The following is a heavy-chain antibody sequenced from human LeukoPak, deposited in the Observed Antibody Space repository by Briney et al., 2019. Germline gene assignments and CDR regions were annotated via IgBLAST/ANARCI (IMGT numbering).Heavy chain of an antibody. CDR1: GGSISSGSHH. J-gene: IGHJ3*02. V-gene: IGHV4-61*02. CDR2: IYTSRST. CDR3: ARVSAINAFDI. Sequence: SETLSLTCTVSGGSISSGSHHWNWIRQPAGKGLEWIGRIYTSRSTNYNPSLKSRVTISLYTSKNQFSLKLSSVTAADTAIYYCARVSAINAFDIWGQGTMVTVSS.